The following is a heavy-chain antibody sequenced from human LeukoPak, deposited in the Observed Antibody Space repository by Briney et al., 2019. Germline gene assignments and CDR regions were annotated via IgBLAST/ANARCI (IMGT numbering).Heavy chain of an antibody. CDR1: GYTFTGYY. CDR3: ARSRWSSPFDY. CDR2: INPNSGGT. V-gene: IGHV1-2*06. J-gene: IGHJ4*02. Sequence: ASVKVSCKASGYTFTGYYMHWVRQAPGQGLEWMGRINPNSGGTNYAQKFQGRVTMTRDTSISTAYMELSSLRSEDTAVYYCARSRWSSPFDYWGQGTLVTVSS. D-gene: IGHD5-24*01.